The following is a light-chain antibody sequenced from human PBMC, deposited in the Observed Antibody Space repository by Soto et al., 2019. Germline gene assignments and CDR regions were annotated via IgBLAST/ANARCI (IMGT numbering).Light chain of an antibody. V-gene: IGLV1-44*01. CDR2: SND. CDR3: AAWDASLSAHYA. CDR1: SSNIGSST. Sequence: QSVLTQPPSASGTPRQRVTIFRSGSSSNIGSSTVNWYQQVPGAAPKLLIESNDQRPSGVPDRFSGSKSGTSAYLAISGLQSEDEADYYCAAWDASLSAHYAFGTGTKVTVL. J-gene: IGLJ1*01.